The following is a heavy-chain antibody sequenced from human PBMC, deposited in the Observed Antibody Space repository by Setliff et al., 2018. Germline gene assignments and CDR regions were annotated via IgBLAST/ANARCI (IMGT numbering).Heavy chain of an antibody. Sequence: GSLRLSCAASGFTFSAYSMHWVRQAPGKGLEWIAYISSRSNTIYYADSVKGRFTISRDNAKNSLYLQLNSLRAEDTAVYYCATNPRKGRSGGYYYDDPYYFYMDVWGKGTTVTVSS. CDR2: ISSRSNTI. D-gene: IGHD3-22*01. V-gene: IGHV3-48*01. J-gene: IGHJ6*03. CDR1: GFTFSAYS. CDR3: ATNPRKGRSGGYYYDDPYYFYMDV.